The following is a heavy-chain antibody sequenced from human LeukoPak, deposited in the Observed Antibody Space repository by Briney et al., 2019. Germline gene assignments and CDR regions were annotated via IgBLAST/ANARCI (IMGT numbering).Heavy chain of an antibody. CDR3: AKSPGTTGWFDP. CDR2: ISGSDGST. J-gene: IGHJ5*02. Sequence: GGSLRLSCAASGFTFSSYAMNWVRQAPGKGLEWVSTISGSDGSTYYADSVKGRFTISRDNSKNTLYLQMNSLRAEDTAVYYCAKSPGTTGWFDPWGQGTLVTVSS. CDR1: GFTFSSYA. D-gene: IGHD1-1*01. V-gene: IGHV3-23*01.